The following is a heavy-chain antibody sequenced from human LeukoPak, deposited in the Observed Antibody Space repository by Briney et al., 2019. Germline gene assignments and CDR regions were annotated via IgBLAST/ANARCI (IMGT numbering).Heavy chain of an antibody. CDR3: ATSGITMIVVELDY. CDR2: INPNSGGT. CDR1: GYTFTVYY. D-gene: IGHD3-22*01. J-gene: IGHJ4*02. V-gene: IGHV1-2*02. Sequence: GASVKVSCTAPGYTFTVYYMHWVRQAPGQGLEWMGWINPNSGGTNYAQKFQGRVTMTRDTSISTAYMELSRLRSDDTAVYYCATSGITMIVVELDYWGQGTLVTVSS.